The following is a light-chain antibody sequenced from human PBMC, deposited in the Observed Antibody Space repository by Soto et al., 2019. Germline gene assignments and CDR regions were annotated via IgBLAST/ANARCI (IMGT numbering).Light chain of an antibody. Sequence: EIVLTPSPGTLSLSPGERPTLSCRARQSVSSNYLAWYQQKPGQAPRLLIYGASSRATGIPDRFSGSGSGTDFTLTISRLEPEDFAVYYCQQYDSSPLTFGGGTKVEIK. CDR2: GAS. V-gene: IGKV3-20*01. CDR3: QQYDSSPLT. J-gene: IGKJ4*01. CDR1: QSVSSNY.